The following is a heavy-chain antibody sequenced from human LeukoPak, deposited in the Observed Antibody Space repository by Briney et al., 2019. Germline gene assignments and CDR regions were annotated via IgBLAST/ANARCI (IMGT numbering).Heavy chain of an antibody. D-gene: IGHD6-19*01. J-gene: IGHJ6*02. CDR1: GYTFTSYG. CDR3: EREGIAVAGTVFYYYYGMDV. CDR2: ISAYNGNT. V-gene: IGHV1-18*01. Sequence: GASVKVSCKASGYTFTSYGISWVRQAPGQGLEWMGWISAYNGNTNYAQKLQGRVTMTTDTSTSTAYMELRSLRSDGTAVYYCEREGIAVAGTVFYYYYGMDVWGQGTTVTVSS.